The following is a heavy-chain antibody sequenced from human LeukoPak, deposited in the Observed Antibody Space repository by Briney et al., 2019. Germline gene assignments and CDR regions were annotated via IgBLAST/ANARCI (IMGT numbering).Heavy chain of an antibody. CDR2: ISSSVSSGGGIT. Sequence: PGGSLRLSCAASGFTFGSYAMAWVRQAPGKGLEFVSSISSSVSSGGGITYYADSVKGRLTISRDNSKNTVYLQMNSLRAEDTAVYYCARDYDRSGYYIDLDYWGQGTLVTVSS. CDR1: GFTFGSYA. J-gene: IGHJ4*02. D-gene: IGHD3-22*01. V-gene: IGHV3-23*01. CDR3: ARDYDRSGYYIDLDY.